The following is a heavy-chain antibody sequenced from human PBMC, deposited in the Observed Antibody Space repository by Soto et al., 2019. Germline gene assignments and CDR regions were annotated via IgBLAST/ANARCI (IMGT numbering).Heavy chain of an antibody. CDR3: AKRFDSGTYYYSAADV. J-gene: IGHJ3*01. CDR1: VFTFSSYA. CDR2: ISGSGTNT. D-gene: IGHD3-22*01. Sequence: GGSLRLSCAAAVFTFSSYAMHWVRQAPGKGLEWVSAISGSGTNTYYADSVEGRFTISGDSSKNSLYLQMNSLRAEDTAVYYCAKRFDSGTYYYSAADVWGQGTVVTVSS. V-gene: IGHV3-23*01.